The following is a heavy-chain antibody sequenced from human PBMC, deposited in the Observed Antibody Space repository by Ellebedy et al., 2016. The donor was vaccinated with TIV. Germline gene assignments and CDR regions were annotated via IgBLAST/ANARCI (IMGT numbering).Heavy chain of an antibody. CDR1: GYTFTTYG. D-gene: IGHD6-6*01. V-gene: IGHV1-18*04. J-gene: IGHJ1*01. Sequence: AASVKVSCKASGYTFTTYGITWVRQAPGQGPEWMGWIGAYEGNTKYAQKLQGRVTMTRDTSTSTAYMELRSLRSDDTAVYYSARDRDGSSSSDFQHWGPGTLVTVSS. CDR2: IGAYEGNT. CDR3: ARDRDGSSSSDFQH.